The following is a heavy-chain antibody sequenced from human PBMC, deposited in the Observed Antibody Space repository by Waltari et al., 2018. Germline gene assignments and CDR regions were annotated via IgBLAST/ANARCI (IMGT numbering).Heavy chain of an antibody. CDR1: GGTFSSYA. CDR3: ARHVAGEPWRIRAFDF. J-gene: IGHJ3*01. D-gene: IGHD3-10*01. V-gene: IGHV5-10-1*01. Sequence: VQLVQSGAEVKKPGSSVKVSCKASGGTFSSYAISWVRQAPGQGLEWMGRIDPRDSYTNYNPSLQGRVTTSVDKAVSTAYLQWSSLMTADTSIYYCARHVAGEPWRIRAFDFWGQGTMVTVSS. CDR2: IDPRDSYT.